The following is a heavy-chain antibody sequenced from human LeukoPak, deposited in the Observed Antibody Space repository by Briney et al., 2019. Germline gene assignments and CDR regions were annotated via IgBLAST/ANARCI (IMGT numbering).Heavy chain of an antibody. J-gene: IGHJ5*02. CDR1: GYTFTSYG. CDR3: ARSGGRDLLRYFDWLAGDWFDP. Sequence: GASVKVSRKASGYTFTSYGISWVRQAPGQGLEWMGWISAYNGNTNYAQKLQGRVTMTTDTSTSTAYMELRSLRSDDPAVYYCARSGGRDLLRYFDWLAGDWFDPWGQGTLVTVSS. V-gene: IGHV1-18*01. D-gene: IGHD3-9*01. CDR2: ISAYNGNT.